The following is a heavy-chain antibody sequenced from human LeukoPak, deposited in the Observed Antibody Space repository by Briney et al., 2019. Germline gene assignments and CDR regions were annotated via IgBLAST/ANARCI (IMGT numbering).Heavy chain of an antibody. CDR1: GFTFSSYA. D-gene: IGHD2-15*01. J-gene: IGHJ4*02. Sequence: GGSLRLSCAASGFTFSSYAMHWVRQAPGKGLEWVAVISYDGSNKYYADSVKGRFTISRDNSKNTLYLQMNSLRAEDTAVYYCVKDLEVAVAGGFFDYWGQGTLVTVSS. CDR3: VKDLEVAVAGGFFDY. CDR2: ISYDGSNK. V-gene: IGHV3-30*04.